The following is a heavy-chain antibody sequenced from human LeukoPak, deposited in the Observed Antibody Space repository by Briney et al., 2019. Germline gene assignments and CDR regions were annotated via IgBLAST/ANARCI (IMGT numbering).Heavy chain of an antibody. CDR2: TYYRSKWYK. Sequence: SRGLSLTCAISGDSVSRNSVAWNWIRQSPSRGLEWLGRTYYRSKWYKEYAASVRSRITISPDTSKNQFSLQLNSVTPEDTAVYYCARVEYFGSGSYRFDPWGQGTLVTVSS. CDR3: ARVEYFGSGSYRFDP. J-gene: IGHJ5*02. V-gene: IGHV6-1*01. CDR1: GDSVSRNSVA. D-gene: IGHD3-10*01.